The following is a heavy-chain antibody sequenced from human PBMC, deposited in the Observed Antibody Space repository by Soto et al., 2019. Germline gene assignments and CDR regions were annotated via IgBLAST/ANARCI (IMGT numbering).Heavy chain of an antibody. D-gene: IGHD4-4*01. CDR2: INPFEGSA. CDR3: ARDYVSSKPSLSNFAY. CDR1: GYNFISHH. Sequence: QVQLVQSGAEVTQPGASVRLSCKASGYNFISHHIHWVRQAPGQGLEWMGFINPFEGSANHAQKLQGRLIITRDKATSTVYMELSSLRSEDAAVYYCARDYVSSKPSLSNFAYWGQGALVTVSA. V-gene: IGHV1-46*03. J-gene: IGHJ4*02.